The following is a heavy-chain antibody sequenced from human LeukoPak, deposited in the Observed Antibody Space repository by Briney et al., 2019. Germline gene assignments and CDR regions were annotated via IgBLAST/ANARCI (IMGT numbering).Heavy chain of an antibody. V-gene: IGHV3-33*01. CDR1: EFTFSTYG. D-gene: IGHD4-17*01. CDR2: IWYDGNNK. Sequence: GGSLRLSCAASEFTFSTYGMHWVRQAPGKGLDWLAVIWYDGNNKYYADSVKGRFTISRDNSKNTLYLQMNSLRAEDTAVYYCARSDGYGDYVVHYWGQGTLVTVSS. J-gene: IGHJ4*02. CDR3: ARSDGYGDYVVHY.